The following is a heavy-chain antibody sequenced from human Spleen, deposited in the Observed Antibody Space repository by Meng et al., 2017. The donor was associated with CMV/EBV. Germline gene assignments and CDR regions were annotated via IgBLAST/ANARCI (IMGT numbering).Heavy chain of an antibody. CDR2: MNPNTGNT. Sequence: ASVKVSCKASRYSFTSYDINWVRQATGQGLEWMGWMNPNTGNTGYAQMFQGRVTMTRHTSIRAAYMELISLKSEDTAVYNCARIPQRRYYDFWSGLSLGTYWGQGTLVTVSS. CDR3: ARIPQRRYYDFWSGLSLGTY. J-gene: IGHJ4*02. D-gene: IGHD3-3*01. V-gene: IGHV1-8*01. CDR1: RYSFTSYD.